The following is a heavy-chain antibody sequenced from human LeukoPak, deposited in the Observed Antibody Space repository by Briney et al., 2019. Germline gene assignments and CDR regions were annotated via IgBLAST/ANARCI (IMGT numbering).Heavy chain of an antibody. CDR2: INTDGRTT. D-gene: IGHD4-11*01. J-gene: IGHJ4*02. CDR3: VRSAFLTTEFYFDY. Sequence: GGSLRLSCAASGFTFSSYAMSWVRQAPGKGLVWVSRINTDGRTTTYADSVKGRFTISRDNAKNTLYLQMNSLRAEDTAVYYCVRSAFLTTEFYFDYWGQGTLVTVSS. V-gene: IGHV3-74*01. CDR1: GFTFSSYA.